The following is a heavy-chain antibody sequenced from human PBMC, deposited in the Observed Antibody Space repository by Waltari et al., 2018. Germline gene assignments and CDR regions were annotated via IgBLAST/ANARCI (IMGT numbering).Heavy chain of an antibody. Sequence: EVQLVESGGGLIQPGGSLRLSCAVSGFTVSSQYMSWVRQAPGKGLEWVSVIYGGGSTYYADSVKGRFTMSRDNSKNTLYLQLNSLRVEDTAVYYCARDGYSSGWYNGFDHWGQGTLVTVSS. V-gene: IGHV3-53*01. CDR1: GFTVSSQY. J-gene: IGHJ4*02. D-gene: IGHD6-19*01. CDR2: IYGGGST. CDR3: ARDGYSSGWYNGFDH.